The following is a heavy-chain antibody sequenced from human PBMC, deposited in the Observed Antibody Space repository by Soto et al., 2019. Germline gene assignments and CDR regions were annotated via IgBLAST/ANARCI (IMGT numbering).Heavy chain of an antibody. Sequence: SETLSLTCSVSGGSISSYYWSWFRQSPGKRMEWIGYVHHSWGSSYNPSLQSRVTMTTDTSTSTAYMELRSLRSDDTAVYYCARDIRTGTPPSPYGMDVWGQGTTVTVSS. CDR3: ARDIRTGTPPSPYGMDV. V-gene: IGHV4-59*01. CDR1: GGSISSYY. D-gene: IGHD1-1*01. J-gene: IGHJ6*02. CDR2: VHHSWGS.